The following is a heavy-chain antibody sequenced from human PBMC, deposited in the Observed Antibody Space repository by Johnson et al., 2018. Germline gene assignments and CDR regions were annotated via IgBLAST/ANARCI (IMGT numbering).Heavy chain of an antibody. J-gene: IGHJ3*02. V-gene: IGHV3-21*01. CDR1: GFTFSIYN. Sequence: VQLVESGGGLVKPGESLRLSCAASGFTFSIYNMNWLRQAPGKGLEWVSSISSSRSDIYYADSVRGRFTMSRDNAQNSLYLQMNSLRAEEPAVYYCARDVIAVAGFPDAFGIWGRGTMVTVSS. CDR2: ISSSRSDI. D-gene: IGHD6-19*01. CDR3: ARDVIAVAGFPDAFGI.